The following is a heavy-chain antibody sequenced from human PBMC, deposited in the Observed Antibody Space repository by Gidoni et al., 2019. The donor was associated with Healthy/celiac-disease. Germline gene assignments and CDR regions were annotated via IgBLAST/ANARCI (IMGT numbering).Heavy chain of an antibody. V-gene: IGHV5-51*01. D-gene: IGHD3-10*01. CDR1: GYSFTSYW. CDR3: ARAPEGYYGSGSYFDWFDP. CDR2: IYPGDSDT. Sequence: EVQLVQSGAEVKKPGESLKISCKGSGYSFTSYWIGWVRQMPGKGLEWMGIIYPGDSDTRYSPSFQGQVTISADKSISTAYLQWSSLKASDTAMYYCARAPEGYYGSGSYFDWFDPWGQGTLVTVSS. J-gene: IGHJ5*02.